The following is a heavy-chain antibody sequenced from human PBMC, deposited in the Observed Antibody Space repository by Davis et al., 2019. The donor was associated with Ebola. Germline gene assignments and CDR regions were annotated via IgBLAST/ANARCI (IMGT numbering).Heavy chain of an antibody. CDR1: RNSYNNYD. CDR2: ISGSSVDS. V-gene: IGHV1-18*01. J-gene: IGHJ3*02. CDR3: ASDYGGNLGAFDI. D-gene: IGHD4-23*01. Sequence: ASVKVSYKASRNSYNNYDINWVRQAPGEGREWRGWISGSSVDSKSAQTLQGRLSMTTDASTSTAYMELRSLTSDDTALYFCASDYGGNLGAFDIWGQGTMVIVSS.